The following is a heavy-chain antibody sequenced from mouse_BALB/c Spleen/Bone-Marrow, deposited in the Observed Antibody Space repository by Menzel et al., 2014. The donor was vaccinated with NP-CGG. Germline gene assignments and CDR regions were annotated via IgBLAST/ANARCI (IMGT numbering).Heavy chain of an antibody. Sequence: EVKLVESGGGLVQPGGSLRLSCATSGFTFTDYYMSWVRQPPGKAPEWLGFIRNKANGYTTEYSASVKGRFTISRDNSQSILYLQMNTLRAEDSATYYCAREIINDYHWYFDVWGAGTTVTVSS. V-gene: IGHV7-3*02. D-gene: IGHD2-4*01. J-gene: IGHJ1*01. CDR3: AREIINDYHWYFDV. CDR2: IRNKANGYTT. CDR1: GFTFTDYY.